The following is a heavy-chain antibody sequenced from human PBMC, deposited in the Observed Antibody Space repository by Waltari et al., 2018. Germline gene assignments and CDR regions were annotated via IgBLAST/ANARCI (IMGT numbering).Heavy chain of an antibody. Sequence: EVQLLASGGGLVQPGGSLILSCSASGCTFSSYAMSWVLPAPGKGREWVSAISGSGGSTYYADSVKGRFTISRDNSKNTLYLQMNSLRAEDTAVYYCAKDYATIPFYYWGQGTLVTVSS. D-gene: IGHD3-16*01. CDR1: GCTFSSYA. J-gene: IGHJ4*02. CDR2: ISGSGGST. V-gene: IGHV3-23*01. CDR3: AKDYATIPFYY.